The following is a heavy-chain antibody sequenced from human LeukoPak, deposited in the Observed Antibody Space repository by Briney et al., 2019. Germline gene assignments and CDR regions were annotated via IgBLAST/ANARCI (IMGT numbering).Heavy chain of an antibody. Sequence: PSETLSLTCTLSGGSISIYRWSWIRQPAGKGLEWMGRIDTSGNTNYNPSLNGRVTMSVDTSKTQFCLNLRSVTAADTAIYYCARGIVRGVSAPDIWGQGTMVTVSS. V-gene: IGHV4-4*07. CDR1: GGSISIYR. CDR2: IDTSGNT. CDR3: ARGIVRGVSAPDI. J-gene: IGHJ3*02. D-gene: IGHD3-10*01.